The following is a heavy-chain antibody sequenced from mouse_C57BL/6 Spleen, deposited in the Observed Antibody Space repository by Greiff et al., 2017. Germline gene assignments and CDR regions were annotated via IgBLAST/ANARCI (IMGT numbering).Heavy chain of an antibody. V-gene: IGHV5-17*01. CDR1: GFTFSDYG. J-gene: IGHJ4*01. CDR2: ISSGSSTI. Sequence: EVKVVESGGGLVKPGGSLKLSCAASGFTFSDYGMHWVRPAPEKGLEWVAYISSGSSTIYYADTVKGRFTISRDNAKNTLFLQMTSLRSEDTAMYYCARGRSHYAMDYWGQGTSVTVSS. CDR3: ARGRSHYAMDY.